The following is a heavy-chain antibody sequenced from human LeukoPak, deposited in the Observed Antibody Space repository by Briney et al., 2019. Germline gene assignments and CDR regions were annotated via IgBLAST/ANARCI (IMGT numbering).Heavy chain of an antibody. CDR2: ISSSSSYI. J-gene: IGHJ4*02. CDR1: GFTFSSYS. V-gene: IGHV3-21*04. D-gene: IGHD3-9*01. Sequence: GGSLRLSCAASGFTFSSYSMNWVRQAPGKGLEWVSSISSSSSYIYYADSVKGRFTISRDNAKNSLYLQMNSLRAEDTAVYYCAKDLPRYYDILTGYSNPLDYWGQGTLVTVSS. CDR3: AKDLPRYYDILTGYSNPLDY.